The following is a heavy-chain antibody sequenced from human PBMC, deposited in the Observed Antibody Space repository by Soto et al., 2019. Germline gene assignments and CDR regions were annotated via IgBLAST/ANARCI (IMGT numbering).Heavy chain of an antibody. CDR1: GGTFSSYA. Sequence: ASVKVSCKASGGTFSSYAISWVRQAPGQGLEWMGGIIPIFGTANYAQKFQGRVTITADKSTSTAYMELSSLRSEDTAVYYCARSNLPPYYDFWSGPSYYYYGMDVWGQGTTVTV. D-gene: IGHD3-3*01. CDR3: ARSNLPPYYDFWSGPSYYYYGMDV. J-gene: IGHJ6*02. V-gene: IGHV1-69*06. CDR2: IIPIFGTA.